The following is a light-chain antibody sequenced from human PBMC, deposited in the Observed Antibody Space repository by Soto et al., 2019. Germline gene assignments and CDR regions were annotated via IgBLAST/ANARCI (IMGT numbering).Light chain of an antibody. CDR2: DVS. CDR3: GSYTCSSTPYV. Sequence: QSALTQPASVSGSPGQSVTISCTGTSSDVGGYNYVSWYQQHPGKAPKLMIYDVSNRPSGVSDRFSGSKSGNTASLTISGLQAEDGADYYCGSYTCSSTPYVFGTGTKVTVL. V-gene: IGLV2-14*03. J-gene: IGLJ1*01. CDR1: SSDVGGYNY.